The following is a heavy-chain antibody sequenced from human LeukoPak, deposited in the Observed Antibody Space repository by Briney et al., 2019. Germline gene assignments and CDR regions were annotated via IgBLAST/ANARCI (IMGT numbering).Heavy chain of an antibody. D-gene: IGHD3-10*01. V-gene: IGHV3-21*01. Sequence: SGGSLRLSCAASGFTFSSYSMNWVRQAPGKGLEWVSSISSSSSYIYYADSVKGRFTISRDNAKNSLYQQMNSLRAEDTAVYYCARFYTMVRGVIMGMDVWGQGTTVTVSS. CDR3: ARFYTMVRGVIMGMDV. CDR2: ISSSSSYI. CDR1: GFTFSSYS. J-gene: IGHJ6*02.